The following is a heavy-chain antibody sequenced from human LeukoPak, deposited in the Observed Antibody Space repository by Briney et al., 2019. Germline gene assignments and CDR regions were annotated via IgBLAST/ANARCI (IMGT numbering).Heavy chain of an antibody. V-gene: IGHV3-7*01. CDR1: GFTFNTYW. D-gene: IGHD4/OR15-4a*01. J-gene: IGHJ3*01. Sequence: GGSLRLSCVASGFTFNTYWMSWVRQAPGKGLEWVANIKEDGNINYYVEVVKGRFTVSRDNAKNSLYLQTNSLRVDDTAVYYCARRRYGEGFDVWGQGTVVTVSS. CDR3: ARRRYGEGFDV. CDR2: IKEDGNIN.